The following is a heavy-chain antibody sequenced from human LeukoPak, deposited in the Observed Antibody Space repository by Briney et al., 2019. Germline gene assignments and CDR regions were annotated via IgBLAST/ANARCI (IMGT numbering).Heavy chain of an antibody. V-gene: IGHV3-30*02. Sequence: GGSLRLSCAASGFTFSSYGMHWVRQAPGKGLEWVAFIRYDGSNKYYADSVKGRFTISRDNAKNSLYLQMNSLRVEDTAMYYCARDGLRRPPTPYCGGDCPLDYWGQGTLVSVSS. CDR2: IRYDGSNK. CDR3: ARDGLRRPPTPYCGGDCPLDY. CDR1: GFTFSSYG. D-gene: IGHD2-21*02. J-gene: IGHJ4*02.